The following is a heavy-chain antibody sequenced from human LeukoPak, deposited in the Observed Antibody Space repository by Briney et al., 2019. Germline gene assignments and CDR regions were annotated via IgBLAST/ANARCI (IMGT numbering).Heavy chain of an antibody. J-gene: IGHJ3*02. CDR1: GGSISSYY. CDR3: ARHVGTIAVAADAFDI. Sequence: SETLSLTCTVSGGSISSYYWSWIRQPPGKGLEWIGYIYYSGSTNYNPSLKSRVTISVDTSKNQFSLKLSSVTAADTAVYYCARHVGTIAVAADAFDIWGQGTMVTVSS. CDR2: IYYSGST. V-gene: IGHV4-59*08. D-gene: IGHD6-19*01.